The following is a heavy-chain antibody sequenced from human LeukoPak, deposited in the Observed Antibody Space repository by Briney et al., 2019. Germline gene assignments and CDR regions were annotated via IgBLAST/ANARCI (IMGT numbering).Heavy chain of an antibody. CDR3: ARDHMRGYIFMDV. CDR2: IYISGNT. V-gene: IGHV3-66*03. CDR1: GFTLTTNY. Sequence: GGSLRLSSAASGFTLTTNYMTWVRQAPGKGLEWVSVIYISGNTYYTDSVKGRFTISRDNSKNTLYLQMNSLRPEDTAVYYCARDHMRGYIFMDVWGKGTTVTVSS. J-gene: IGHJ6*03. D-gene: IGHD3-3*01.